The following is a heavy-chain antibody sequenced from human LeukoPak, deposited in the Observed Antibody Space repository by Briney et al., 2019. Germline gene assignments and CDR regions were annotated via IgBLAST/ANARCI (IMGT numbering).Heavy chain of an antibody. V-gene: IGHV3-21*01. D-gene: IGHD6-19*01. CDR1: GFILSSSE. CDR2: ISSSSSYI. CDR3: ARDPYSMGWSY. Sequence: PGGSLRLSCAASGFILSSSEMNWVRQAPGKGLEWVSSISSSSSYIYYADSVKGRFTISRDNDKNSLCLQMNSLRAEDTAVYYCARDPYSMGWSYWGQGTLVTVSS. J-gene: IGHJ4*02.